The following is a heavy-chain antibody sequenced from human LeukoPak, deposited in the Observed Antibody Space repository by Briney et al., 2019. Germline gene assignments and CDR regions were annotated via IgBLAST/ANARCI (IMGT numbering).Heavy chain of an antibody. CDR1: GFTFSNYD. CDR2: ISGSGGTT. CDR3: AAPFDY. Sequence: PGGSLRLSCAASGFTFSNYDMNWVRQAPGKGLEWVSGISGSGGTTYYGDSVKGRFTISRDNSKNTLYLQMNSLRAEDTAVYYCAAPFDYWGQGTLSPSPQ. V-gene: IGHV3-23*01. J-gene: IGHJ4*02.